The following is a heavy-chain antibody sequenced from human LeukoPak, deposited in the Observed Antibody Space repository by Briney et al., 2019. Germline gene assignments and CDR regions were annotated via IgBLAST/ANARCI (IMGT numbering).Heavy chain of an antibody. D-gene: IGHD5-24*01. Sequence: GGSLRLSCAASGFTFSSYGMHWVRQAPGKGLEWVAFIRYDGSNKYYADSVKGRFTISRDNSKNTLYLQMNSLRAEDTAVYYCANGVGYRTPFDYWGQGTLVTVSS. CDR1: GFTFSSYG. V-gene: IGHV3-30*02. J-gene: IGHJ4*02. CDR2: IRYDGSNK. CDR3: ANGVGYRTPFDY.